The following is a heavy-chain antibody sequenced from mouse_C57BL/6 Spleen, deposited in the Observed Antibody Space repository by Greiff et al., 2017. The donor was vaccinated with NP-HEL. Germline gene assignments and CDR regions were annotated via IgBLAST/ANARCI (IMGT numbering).Heavy chain of an antibody. CDR1: GYTFTSYW. CDR3: ARNGSPPTWYDAMDY. V-gene: IGHV1-53*01. J-gene: IGHJ4*01. Sequence: QVHVKQPGTELVKPGASVKLSCKASGYTFTSYWMHWVKQRPGQGLEWIGNINPSNGGTNYNEKFKSKATLTVDKSSSTAYMQLSSLTSEDSAVYYCARNGSPPTWYDAMDYWGQGTSVTVSS. D-gene: IGHD1-1*01. CDR2: INPSNGGT.